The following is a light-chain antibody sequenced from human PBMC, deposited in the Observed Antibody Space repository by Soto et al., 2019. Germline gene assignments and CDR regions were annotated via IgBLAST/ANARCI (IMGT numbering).Light chain of an antibody. Sequence: QSALTQPASVSGSPGQSITISCTGTSSDVGGYNYVSWYQQHPGKAPKLMIYDVSNRPSGVSNRFSSSKSGNTASLTISGLQAEDEADYYCSSYTSSSFVVFGGGTKVTVL. J-gene: IGLJ2*01. V-gene: IGLV2-14*01. CDR2: DVS. CDR3: SSYTSSSFVV. CDR1: SSDVGGYNY.